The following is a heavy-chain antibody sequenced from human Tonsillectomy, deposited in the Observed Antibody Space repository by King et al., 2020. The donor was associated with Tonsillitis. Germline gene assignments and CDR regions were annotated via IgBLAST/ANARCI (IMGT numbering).Heavy chain of an antibody. J-gene: IGHJ4*02. CDR2: TRNKANSYTT. CDR3: AFLTGYSYSRTVDY. CDR1: GFTFSDHY. Sequence: VQLVESGGGLVQPGGSLRLSCAASGFTFSDHYMDWVRQAPGKGLEWVGRTRNKANSYTTEYAASVKGRFTISRDDSKNSLYLQMNSLKTEDTAVYYCAFLTGYSYSRTVDYWGQGTLVTVSS. V-gene: IGHV3-72*01. D-gene: IGHD5-18*01.